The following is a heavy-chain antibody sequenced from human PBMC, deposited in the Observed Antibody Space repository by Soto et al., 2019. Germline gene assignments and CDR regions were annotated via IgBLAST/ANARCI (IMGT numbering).Heavy chain of an antibody. Sequence: SETLSLTCTVSGGSISSYYWSWIRQPPGKGLEWIGYIYYSGSTNYNPSLKSRVTISVDTSKNQFSLKLSSVTAADTAVYYCARSYDFWSGYPSLFDYWGQGTLVTVSS. D-gene: IGHD3-3*01. J-gene: IGHJ4*02. CDR2: IYYSGST. CDR1: GGSISSYY. CDR3: ARSYDFWSGYPSLFDY. V-gene: IGHV4-59*01.